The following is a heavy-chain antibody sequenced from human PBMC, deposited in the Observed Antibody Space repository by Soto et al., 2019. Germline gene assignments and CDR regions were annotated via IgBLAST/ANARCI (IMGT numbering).Heavy chain of an antibody. CDR3: ARHFYDFWSGYYTDFDY. J-gene: IGHJ4*02. V-gene: IGHV4-39*01. CDR2: IYYSGST. D-gene: IGHD3-3*01. CDR1: GGSISSSSYY. Sequence: QLQLQESGPGLVKPSETLSLTCTVSGGSISSSSYYWGWIRQPPGKGLEWIGSIYYSGSTYYNPSLKSRVTISVDTSKNQFSLKLSSVTAADTAVYYCARHFYDFWSGYYTDFDYWGQGTLVTVSS.